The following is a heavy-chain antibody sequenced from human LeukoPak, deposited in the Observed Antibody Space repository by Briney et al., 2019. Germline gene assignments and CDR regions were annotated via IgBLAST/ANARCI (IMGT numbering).Heavy chain of an antibody. J-gene: IGHJ5*02. D-gene: IGHD5-18*01. CDR1: GGSFSNYY. Sequence: SETLSLTCTVSGGSFSNYYWSWIRQPPGKGLEWIGYIYYSGSTNYNPSLKSRVTISVDTSKNQFSLNLSSVTAADTAVYYCARHPTALVSYGFDPWGQGTLVTVSS. CDR3: ARHPTALVSYGFDP. V-gene: IGHV4-59*08. CDR2: IYYSGST.